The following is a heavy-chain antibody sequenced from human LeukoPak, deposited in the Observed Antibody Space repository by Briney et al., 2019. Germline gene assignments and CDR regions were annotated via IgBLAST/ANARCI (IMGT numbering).Heavy chain of an antibody. CDR3: AKGYSFDY. CDR2: ISYDGSNK. J-gene: IGHJ4*02. Sequence: GGSLRLSCAASGFTFSSYAMHWVRQAPGKGLEWVAVISYDGSNKYYADSVKGRFTISRDNSKNTLYLQMNSLRAEDTAVYYCAKGYSFDYWGQGTLVTVSS. D-gene: IGHD1-26*01. V-gene: IGHV3-30-3*01. CDR1: GFTFSSYA.